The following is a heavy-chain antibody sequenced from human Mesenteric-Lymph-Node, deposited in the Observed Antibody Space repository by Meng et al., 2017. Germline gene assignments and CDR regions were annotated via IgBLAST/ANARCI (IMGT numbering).Heavy chain of an antibody. CDR3: ARDKPYDYASSGYYSGNYYYGMDV. D-gene: IGHD3-22*01. CDR2: ISYDGSDK. V-gene: IGHV3-30*04. J-gene: IGHJ6*04. CDR1: GFTFSSYA. Sequence: GESLKISCAASGFTFSSYAMHWVRQAPGKGLEWVAVISYDGSDKYYADSVKGRFTISRDTSANTLYLQMNSLRPEDTAVYYCARDKPYDYASSGYYSGNYYYGMDVWGKGTTVTVSS.